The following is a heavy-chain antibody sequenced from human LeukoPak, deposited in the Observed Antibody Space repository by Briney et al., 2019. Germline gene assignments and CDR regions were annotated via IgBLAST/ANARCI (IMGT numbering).Heavy chain of an antibody. J-gene: IGHJ6*03. D-gene: IGHD2-21*01. Sequence: ASVKVSCKXSGYTFTGYYMHWVQQAPGQGLEWMGRINPNSGGTNYAQKFQGRVTMTRDTSISTAYMELSRLRSDDTAVYYCARNCGGDCYSGMDYYYYMDVWGKGTTVTVSS. V-gene: IGHV1-2*06. CDR1: GYTFTGYY. CDR3: ARNCGGDCYSGMDYYYYMDV. CDR2: INPNSGGT.